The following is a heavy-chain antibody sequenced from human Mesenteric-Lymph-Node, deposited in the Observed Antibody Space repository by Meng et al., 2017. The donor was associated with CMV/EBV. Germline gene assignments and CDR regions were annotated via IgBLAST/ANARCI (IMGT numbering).Heavy chain of an antibody. CDR2: IYRGDNT. J-gene: IGHJ4*02. V-gene: IGHV3-66*01. Sequence: ESGGGLVRPEGSLTLSCAASGFNVGDKYMSWVRQAPGKGLEWVCIIYRGDNTYYIDSVKDRFTVSRDNSKNTMYLQMNSLRVEDTAVYYCTGDSVSNPNLDYWGQGTLVTVSS. CDR1: GFNVGDKY. CDR3: TGDSVSNPNLDY. D-gene: IGHD3-10*01.